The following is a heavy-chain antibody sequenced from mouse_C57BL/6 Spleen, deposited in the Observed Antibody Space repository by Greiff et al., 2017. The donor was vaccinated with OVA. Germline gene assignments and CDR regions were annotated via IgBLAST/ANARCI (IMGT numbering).Heavy chain of an antibody. D-gene: IGHD3-1*01. J-gene: IGHJ2*01. CDR2: INPNNGGT. CDR3: ARTGLLPDY. Sequence: EVQGVESGPELVKPGASVKIPCKASGYTFTDYNMDWVKQSHGKSLEWIGDINPNNGGTIYNQKFKGKATLTVDKSSSTAYMELRSLTSEDTAVYYCARTGLLPDYWGQGTTLTVSS. CDR1: GYTFTDYN. V-gene: IGHV1-18*01.